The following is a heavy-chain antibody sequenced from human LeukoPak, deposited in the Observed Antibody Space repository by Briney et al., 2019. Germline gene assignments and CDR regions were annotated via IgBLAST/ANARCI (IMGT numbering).Heavy chain of an antibody. D-gene: IGHD7-27*01. CDR3: AREEPGDLGQAFHY. Sequence: GGSLRLSCETSGLTSRTNAMNWAPRPPGKGLKGSSPMGGSGTSIYYADSVKGRFTISRDNAKNSLYLQMNSLRVDDTAVYYCAREEPGDLGQAFHYWGQGTLVTVSS. CDR2: MGGSGTSI. CDR1: GLTSRTNA. J-gene: IGHJ4*02. V-gene: IGHV3-21*01.